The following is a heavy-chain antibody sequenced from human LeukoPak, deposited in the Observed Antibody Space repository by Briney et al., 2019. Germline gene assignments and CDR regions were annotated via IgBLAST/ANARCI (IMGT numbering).Heavy chain of an antibody. CDR1: GYTFSGYH. CDR2: IDPYSGGT. Sequence: GAAVKVSCKTSGYTFSGYHSHWMRQAPGQGLEWIGWIDPYSGGTHFAEKFQGRVTLTRDTSITTLYMALTNLKSDDTSIYFCARDVVAVDSNWFDPWGQGTLVTVSS. V-gene: IGHV1-2*02. J-gene: IGHJ5*02. D-gene: IGHD6-19*01. CDR3: ARDVVAVDSNWFDP.